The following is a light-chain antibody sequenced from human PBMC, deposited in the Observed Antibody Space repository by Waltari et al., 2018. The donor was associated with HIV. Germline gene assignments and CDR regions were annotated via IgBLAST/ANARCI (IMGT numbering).Light chain of an antibody. CDR3: QVWDSSSEHVV. V-gene: IGLV3-21*04. CDR1: NIGSKS. Sequence: SYVLTQPPSVSVAPGTTARITCGGNNIGSKSVHWYQHKPGQAPVLVIYYDRERPSGIPERFSGSDSGNTATLTISRVEDGDEADYYCQVWDSSSEHVVFGGGTKLTVL. CDR2: YDR. J-gene: IGLJ2*01.